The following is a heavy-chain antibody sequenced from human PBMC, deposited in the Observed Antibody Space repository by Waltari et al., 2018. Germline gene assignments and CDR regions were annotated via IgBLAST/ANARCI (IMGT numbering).Heavy chain of an antibody. CDR2: IYYSGST. V-gene: IGHV4-31*03. CDR3: ARRLDYGGNLGPAFDI. Sequence: QVQLQESGPGLVKPSQTLSLTCTVSGGSISSGGYYWSWIRQHPGKGLEWIGYIYYSGSTYYNPSLKSRVTISVDTSKNQFSLKLSSVTAADTAVYYCARRLDYGGNLGPAFDIWGQGTMVTVSS. CDR1: GGSISSGGYY. D-gene: IGHD2-21*02. J-gene: IGHJ3*02.